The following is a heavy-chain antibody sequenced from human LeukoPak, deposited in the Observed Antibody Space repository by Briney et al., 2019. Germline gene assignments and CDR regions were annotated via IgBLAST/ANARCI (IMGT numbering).Heavy chain of an antibody. CDR2: IYPGDSDI. CDR1: GYTFTSHW. CDR3: AKRGIIFIPKNWGGEFDY. Sequence: GESLKISCQASGYTFTSHWIAWVRQMPGKGLEWMGMIYPGDSDIKYNPSFQGQVTFSVDKSNNTAYLHWSSLKASDTAMYYCAKRGIIFIPKNWGGEFDYWGQGSLVSVSS. D-gene: IGHD3-10*01. J-gene: IGHJ4*02. V-gene: IGHV5-51*01.